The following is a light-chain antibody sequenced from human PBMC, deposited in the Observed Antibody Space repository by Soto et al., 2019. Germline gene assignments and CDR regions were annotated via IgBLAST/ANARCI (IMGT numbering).Light chain of an antibody. CDR2: KAS. V-gene: IGKV1-5*03. CDR1: QSISNW. Sequence: DIQMTQSPSTLSASVGDRVTITCRASQSISNWLAWYQQKPGKAPKLLIYKASSLESGVPSRFSGSGSGTEFTLTISSLQPDDFATYYCQQYQSYSRTFGQGTKGEVK. CDR3: QQYQSYSRT. J-gene: IGKJ1*01.